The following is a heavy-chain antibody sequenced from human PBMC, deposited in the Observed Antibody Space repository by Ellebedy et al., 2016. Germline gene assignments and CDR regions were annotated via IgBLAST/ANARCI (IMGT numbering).Heavy chain of an antibody. CDR2: MNPNSGNT. D-gene: IGHD6-19*01. J-gene: IGHJ5*02. CDR3: ARGRYSSGWLNWFDP. Sequence: ASVKVSCXASGYTFTSYDINWVRQATGQGLEWMGWMNPNSGNTGYAQKFQGRVTMTRNTSISTAYMELRSLRSEDTAVYYCARGRYSSGWLNWFDPWGQGTLVTVSS. CDR1: GYTFTSYD. V-gene: IGHV1-8*01.